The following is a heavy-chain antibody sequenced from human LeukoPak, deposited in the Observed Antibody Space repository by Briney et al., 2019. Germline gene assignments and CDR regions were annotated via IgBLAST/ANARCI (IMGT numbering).Heavy chain of an antibody. D-gene: IGHD3-22*01. CDR2: IYYSGST. Sequence: SETLSLTCTVSGGSISSYYWSWIRLPPGKGLEWIGYIYYSGSTNYNPSLRSRVTISVDTSKNQFSLKLSSVTAADTAVYYCARSSESSDSSGYYSYYFDYWGQGTLVTVSS. CDR1: GGSISSYY. V-gene: IGHV4-59*01. J-gene: IGHJ4*02. CDR3: ARSSESSDSSGYYSYYFDY.